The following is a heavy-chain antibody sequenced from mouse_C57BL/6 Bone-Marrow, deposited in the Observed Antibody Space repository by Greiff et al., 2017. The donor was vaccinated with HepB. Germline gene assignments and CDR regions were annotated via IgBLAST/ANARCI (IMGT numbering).Heavy chain of an antibody. CDR3: ARGGNYGPWFAY. CDR1: GFTFSSYA. D-gene: IGHD2-1*01. Sequence: DVKLQESGGGLVKPGGSLKLSCAASGFTFSSYAMSWVRQTPEKRLEWVATISDGGSYTYYPDNVKGRFTISRDNAKNNLYLQMSHLKSEDTAMYYCARGGNYGPWFAYWGQGTLVTVSA. V-gene: IGHV5-4*03. CDR2: ISDGGSYT. J-gene: IGHJ3*01.